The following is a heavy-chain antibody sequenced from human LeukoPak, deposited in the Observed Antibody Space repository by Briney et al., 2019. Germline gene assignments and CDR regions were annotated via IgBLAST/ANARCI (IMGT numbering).Heavy chain of an antibody. CDR3: ARDLPEHGGRAFDI. Sequence: SETLSLNCNVSGDSITGYFWTWIRQPAGKGLEWIGRIHTSGTTNYNPSLKSRVTMSVDTSKNQFSLNLTSVTAADTAVYYCARDLPEHGGRAFDIWGQGTTVTVSS. V-gene: IGHV4-4*07. D-gene: IGHD4-23*01. CDR2: IHTSGTT. J-gene: IGHJ3*02. CDR1: GDSITGYF.